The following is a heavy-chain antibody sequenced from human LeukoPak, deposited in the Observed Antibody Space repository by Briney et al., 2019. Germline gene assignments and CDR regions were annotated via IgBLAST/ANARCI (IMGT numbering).Heavy chain of an antibody. CDR1: GFIVNTNY. V-gene: IGHV3-53*01. CDR2: IYADGNT. J-gene: IGHJ4*02. Sequence: GGSLRLSCAASGFIVNTNYMTWVRQAPGRGLEWVSFIYADGNTYYADSVKGRFTISRDISKNAVYLQMNGLRAEDTAVYYCARDSYGDATFDSWGQGTLVTVSS. D-gene: IGHD4-17*01. CDR3: ARDSYGDATFDS.